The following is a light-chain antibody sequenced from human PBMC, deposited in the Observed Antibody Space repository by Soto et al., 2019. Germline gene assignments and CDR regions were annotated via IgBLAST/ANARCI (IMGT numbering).Light chain of an antibody. CDR1: SSNIGAGYD. CDR2: GNS. J-gene: IGLJ2*01. V-gene: IGLV1-40*01. CDR3: QSYDSSLSGGDAV. Sequence: QSVLTQPPSVSGAPGQRVTISCTGSSSNIGAGYDVHWYQQLPGTAPKLLIYGNSNRPSGVPDRFSGSKSGTSASLAITGLQAEDEADYYYQSYDSSLSGGDAVFGGGTKLTVL.